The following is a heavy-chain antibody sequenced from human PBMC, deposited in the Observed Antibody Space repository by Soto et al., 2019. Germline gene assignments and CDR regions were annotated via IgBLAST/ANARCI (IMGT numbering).Heavy chain of an antibody. V-gene: IGHV3-23*01. D-gene: IGHD3-16*02. CDR3: AKRPRRGELSFLKAFDI. Sequence: GGSLRLSCAASGFTFSSYAMSWVRQAPGKGLEWVSAISGSGGSTYYADSVKGRFTISRDNSKNTLYLQMNSLRAEDTAVYYCAKRPRRGELSFLKAFDIWGQGTMVTVSS. CDR2: ISGSGGST. J-gene: IGHJ3*02. CDR1: GFTFSSYA.